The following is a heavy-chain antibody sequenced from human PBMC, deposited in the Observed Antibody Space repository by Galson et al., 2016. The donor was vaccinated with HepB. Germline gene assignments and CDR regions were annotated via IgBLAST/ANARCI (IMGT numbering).Heavy chain of an antibody. V-gene: IGHV3-73*01. Sequence: SLRLSCAASGFTFSGSALHWVRRASGKGLEWVGRIRSKANRYATAYAASVKGRFTISRDDSKNTASLQMYSLRTEDTAIYYCAINIVTTGYSYYGLDVWGRGTTVTVSS. J-gene: IGHJ6*02. CDR1: GFTFSGSA. CDR3: AINIVTTGYSYYGLDV. CDR2: IRSKANRYAT. D-gene: IGHD5-12*01.